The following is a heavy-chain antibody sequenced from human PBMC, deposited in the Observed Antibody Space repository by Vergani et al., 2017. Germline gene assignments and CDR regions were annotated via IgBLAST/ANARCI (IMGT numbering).Heavy chain of an antibody. CDR2: INSEGSST. Sequence: EVQLVESGGGLVQPGGSLRLSCAASVFTFSSYREHWVRTAPGKALVWVSSINSEGSSTSYADSVKGRFTISRDNAKNTLYLQMNSLRAEDTAVYYCARAERQGFDYWGQGTLVTVSS. CDR3: ARAERQGFDY. CDR1: VFTFSSYR. V-gene: IGHV3-74*01. J-gene: IGHJ4*02.